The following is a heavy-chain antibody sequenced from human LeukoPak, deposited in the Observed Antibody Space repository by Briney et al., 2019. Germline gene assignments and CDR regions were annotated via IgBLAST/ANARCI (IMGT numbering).Heavy chain of an antibody. CDR2: ISYDGSNK. CDR1: GFTFSSYA. Sequence: PGGSLRLSCAASGFTFSSYAMHWVRQAPGKGLEWVAVISYDGSNKYYADSVKGRFTISRDNSKNTLYLQMNSLRAEDTAVYYCARSEMATTEDYFDYWGQGTLVTVSS. J-gene: IGHJ4*02. V-gene: IGHV3-30-3*01. CDR3: ARSEMATTEDYFDY. D-gene: IGHD5-24*01.